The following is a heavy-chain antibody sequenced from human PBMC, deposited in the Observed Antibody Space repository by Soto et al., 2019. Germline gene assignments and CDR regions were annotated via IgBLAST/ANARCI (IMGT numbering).Heavy chain of an antibody. CDR2: ISSTGRTI. D-gene: IGHD6-19*01. V-gene: IGHV3-11*01. Sequence: GGSLRLSCGASGFTFSNYYMSWIRQAPGKGLEWVSYISSTGRTIYYADSVKGRFTVSRDNAQNSLSLKLNSLRVEDTAVYYCARSYRSGWEFDYWGQGTQVTVSS. J-gene: IGHJ4*02. CDR1: GFTFSNYY. CDR3: ARSYRSGWEFDY.